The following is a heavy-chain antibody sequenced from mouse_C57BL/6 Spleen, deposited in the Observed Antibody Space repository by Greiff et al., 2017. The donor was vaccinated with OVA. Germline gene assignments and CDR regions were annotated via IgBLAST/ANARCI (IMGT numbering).Heavy chain of an antibody. J-gene: IGHJ2*01. CDR3: AMIYYYGSSWNY. V-gene: IGHV1-64*01. CDR2: NHPNSGST. D-gene: IGHD1-1*01. Sequence: VQLQQPGAELVKPGASVKLSCKASGYTFTSYWMHWVKQRPGQGLEWIGMNHPNSGSTNYNEKFKSKATLTVDKSSSTAYMQLSSLTSEDSAVYYCAMIYYYGSSWNYWGQGTTLTVSS. CDR1: GYTFTSYW.